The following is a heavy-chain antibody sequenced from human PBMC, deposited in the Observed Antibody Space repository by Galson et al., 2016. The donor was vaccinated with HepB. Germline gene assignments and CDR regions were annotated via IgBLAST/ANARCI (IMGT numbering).Heavy chain of an antibody. CDR3: ARGRVGATPADY. J-gene: IGHJ4*02. CDR1: GFTFSSYA. D-gene: IGHD1-26*01. Sequence: SCAVSGFTFSSYAMNWVRQAPGKGLEWVSDISHSGDSIYYADSVKGRFTISRDDSKNTLYLQMNSLRPEDTAVYYCARGRVGATPADYWGQGTLVTVSS. V-gene: IGHV3-23*01. CDR2: ISHSGDSI.